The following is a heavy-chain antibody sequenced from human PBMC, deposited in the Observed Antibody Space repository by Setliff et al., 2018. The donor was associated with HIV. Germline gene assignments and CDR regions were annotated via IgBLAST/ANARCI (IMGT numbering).Heavy chain of an antibody. Sequence: SQTLSLTCAISGDSVSSDSAAWNWIRQSPSRGLEWLARTYYRYKWYTEYAVSVKSRITINPDTSRNQFSLQLSSVIPDDSAVYFCARGGITAYYFDHWAQGTLVTVSS. J-gene: IGHJ4*02. D-gene: IGHD5-18*01. CDR3: ARGGITAYYFDH. CDR2: TYYRYKWYT. CDR1: GDSVSSDSAA. V-gene: IGHV6-1*01.